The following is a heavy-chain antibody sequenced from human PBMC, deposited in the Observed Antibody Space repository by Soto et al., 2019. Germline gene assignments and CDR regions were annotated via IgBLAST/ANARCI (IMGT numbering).Heavy chain of an antibody. Sequence: GGSLRLSCAASGFTFSSYAMSWVRQAPGKGLEWVSAISGSGGSTYYADSVKGRFTISRDNSKNTLYLQMNSLRAEDTAVYYCAKAVNYDFWSGRSYRHMDVWGQGTTVTDSS. V-gene: IGHV3-23*01. CDR3: AKAVNYDFWSGRSYRHMDV. CDR1: GFTFSSYA. CDR2: ISGSGGST. D-gene: IGHD3-3*01. J-gene: IGHJ6*02.